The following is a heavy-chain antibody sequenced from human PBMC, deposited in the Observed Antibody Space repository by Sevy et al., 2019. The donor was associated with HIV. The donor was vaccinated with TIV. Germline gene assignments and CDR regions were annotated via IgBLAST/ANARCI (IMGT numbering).Heavy chain of an antibody. CDR2: ISYDGRNK. CDR1: KFTFSNFA. V-gene: IGHV3-30*09. CDR3: AREGQLWFVYYFDS. J-gene: IGHJ4*02. Sequence: GGSLRLSCTASKFTFSNFAMTWVRQAPGKALERVALISYDGRNKYYSDSVRDRFVVSRDNSKNTLYLQMNSLRPEDTAIYYCAREGQLWFVYYFDSWGQRTRVTVSS. D-gene: IGHD3-10*01.